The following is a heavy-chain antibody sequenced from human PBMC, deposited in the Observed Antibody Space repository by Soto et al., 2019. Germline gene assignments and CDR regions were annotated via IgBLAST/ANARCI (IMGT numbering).Heavy chain of an antibody. Sequence: PGGSVRLSCAASGVTFSSYSMNWVRQAPGKGLEWVASVGGGGDNTFYADSVKGRFTISRDDSQNTLYLQMNSLRAEDTAVYFCAMRDSGSGRSPTLISYWGQGTLVAVS. CDR2: VGGGGDNT. CDR3: AMRDSGSGRSPTLISY. V-gene: IGHV3-23*01. J-gene: IGHJ4*02. CDR1: GVTFSSYS. D-gene: IGHD3-10*01.